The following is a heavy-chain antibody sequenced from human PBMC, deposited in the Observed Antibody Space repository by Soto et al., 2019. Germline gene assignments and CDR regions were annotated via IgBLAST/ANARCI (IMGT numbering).Heavy chain of an antibody. D-gene: IGHD3-3*01. Sequence: ETLSLTCTVSGGSISNYFCNWIRQPAGKGLEWIGRIDNSGSTNYNPSLKSRITMSADTSRNQFSLKLNSVTAADTAVYYCARGGQDFWSGPFDYWGQGALVTVSS. V-gene: IGHV4-4*07. CDR2: IDNSGST. CDR1: GGSISNYF. J-gene: IGHJ4*02. CDR3: ARGGQDFWSGPFDY.